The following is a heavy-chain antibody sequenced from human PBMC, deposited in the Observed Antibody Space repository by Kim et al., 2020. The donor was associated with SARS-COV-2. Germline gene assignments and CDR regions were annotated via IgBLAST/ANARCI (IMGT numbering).Heavy chain of an antibody. CDR1: GYTFTSYG. V-gene: IGHV1-18*01. D-gene: IGHD3-10*01. Sequence: ASVKVSCKASGYTFTSYGISWVRQAPGQGLEWMGWISAYNGNTNYAQKLQGRVTMTTDTSTSTAYMELRSLRSDDTAVYYCASNTYYYGSGSSSVYYYYGMDVWGQGTTVTVSS. CDR2: ISAYNGNT. CDR3: ASNTYYYGSGSSSVYYYYGMDV. J-gene: IGHJ6*02.